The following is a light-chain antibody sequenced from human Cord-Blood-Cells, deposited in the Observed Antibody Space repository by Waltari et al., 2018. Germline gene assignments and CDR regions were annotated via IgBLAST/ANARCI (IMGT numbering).Light chain of an antibody. CDR2: DGS. Sequence: QSALTQPRSVSGSPGQSVTIPCTGTSSDAGGYNYGSWYQQHPGKAPKLMIYDGSKRPSGVPDRFSGSKSGNTASLTISGLQAEDEADYYCCSYAGSYTLVFGGGTKLTVL. J-gene: IGLJ2*01. CDR3: CSYAGSYTLV. V-gene: IGLV2-11*01. CDR1: SSDAGGYNY.